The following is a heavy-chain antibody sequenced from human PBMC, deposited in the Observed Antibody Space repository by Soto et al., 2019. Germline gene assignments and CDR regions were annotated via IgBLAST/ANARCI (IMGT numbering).Heavy chain of an antibody. J-gene: IGHJ3*02. V-gene: IGHV1-69*08. CDR3: ARDLTRGAVGAFDI. CDR1: GGTFSSYT. D-gene: IGHD6-19*01. Sequence: QVQLVQSGAEVKKPGSSVKVSCKASGGTFSSYTISWVRQAPGQGLEWMGRIIPILGIANYAQKCQGRVTITADKSTSTANMELSRLRSEETAVYYCARDLTRGAVGAFDIWGQGTMVTVSS. CDR2: IIPILGIA.